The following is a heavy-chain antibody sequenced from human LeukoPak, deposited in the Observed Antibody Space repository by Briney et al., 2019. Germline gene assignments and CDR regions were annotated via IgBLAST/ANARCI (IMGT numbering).Heavy chain of an antibody. V-gene: IGHV3-21*01. J-gene: IGHJ6*03. Sequence: GGSLRLSCAASGFTFSSYTMNWVRQAPGKGLEWVSSISSSNSYIYYADSVKGRFTISRDNAKNSLYLQMNSLRAEDTAMYYCARGQNGSGSYRAHYYYYMDVWGKGTTVTISS. D-gene: IGHD3-10*01. CDR2: ISSSNSYI. CDR1: GFTFSSYT. CDR3: ARGQNGSGSYRAHYYYYMDV.